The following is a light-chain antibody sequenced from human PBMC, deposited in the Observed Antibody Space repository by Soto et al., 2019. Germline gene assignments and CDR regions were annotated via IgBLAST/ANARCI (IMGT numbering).Light chain of an antibody. Sequence: EIVLKQSPATLSLSTGERATLSCRASQGVSSYLAWYQQKPGQAPRLLIYDASNRATGIPARFSGSGSGTDFTLTISSLEPEDFAVYYCQQRSNWPPTFGGGANVDIK. CDR3: QQRSNWPPT. V-gene: IGKV3-11*01. CDR2: DAS. CDR1: QGVSSY. J-gene: IGKJ4*01.